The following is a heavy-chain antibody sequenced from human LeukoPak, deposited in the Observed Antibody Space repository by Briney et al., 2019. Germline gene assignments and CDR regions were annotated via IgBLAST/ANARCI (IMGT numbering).Heavy chain of an antibody. D-gene: IGHD3-22*01. V-gene: IGHV3-7*01. CDR2: IKQDGSEK. J-gene: IGHJ4*02. CDR1: GFTFSSYW. CDR3: ARGKLNPTYYYDSSGYYPFDY. Sequence: GGSLRLSCAASGFTFSSYWMSWVRQAPGKGLEWVANIKQDGSEKYYVDSVKGRFTISRDNAKNSLYLQMNSLRAEDTAVYYCARGKLNPTYYYDSSGYYPFDYWGQGTLVTVSS.